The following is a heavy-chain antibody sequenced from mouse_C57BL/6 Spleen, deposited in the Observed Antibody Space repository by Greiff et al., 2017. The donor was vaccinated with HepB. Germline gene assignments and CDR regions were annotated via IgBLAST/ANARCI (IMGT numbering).Heavy chain of an antibody. CDR3: ARSDYYGSSHDY. CDR2: INPGSGGT. D-gene: IGHD1-1*01. V-gene: IGHV1-54*01. CDR1: GYAFTNYL. Sequence: VQLVESGAELVRPGTSVKVSCKASGYAFTNYLIEWVKQRPGQGLEWIGVINPGSGGTNYNEKFKGKATLTADKSSSTAYMQLSSLTSEDSAVYFCARSDYYGSSHDYWGQGTTLTVSS. J-gene: IGHJ2*01.